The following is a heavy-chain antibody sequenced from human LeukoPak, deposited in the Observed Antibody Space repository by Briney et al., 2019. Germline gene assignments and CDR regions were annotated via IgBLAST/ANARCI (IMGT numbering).Heavy chain of an antibody. CDR3: GEIDY. J-gene: IGHJ4*02. CDR2: ISYDGSNK. Sequence: GGSLRLSCAASGFTFSSYSMNWVRQAPGKGLEWVAVISYDGSNKYYADSVKGRFTISRDNSKNTLYLQMNSLRAEDTAVYYCGEIDYWGQGTLVTVSS. D-gene: IGHD1-26*01. V-gene: IGHV3-30*03. CDR1: GFTFSSYS.